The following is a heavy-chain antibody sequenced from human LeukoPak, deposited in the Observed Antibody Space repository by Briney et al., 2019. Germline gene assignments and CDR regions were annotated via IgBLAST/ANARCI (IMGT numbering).Heavy chain of an antibody. CDR3: AKLGVRGVITPIDY. J-gene: IGHJ4*02. V-gene: IGHV3-23*01. D-gene: IGHD3-10*02. CDR1: GFTFSNFA. CDR2: IRGGGANP. Sequence: GGSLRLSCAASGFTFSNFAMNWVRQAPGKGLEWVSSIRGGGANPHYADSVKGRFTISRDNSKNTLYMEMNSLRAEDTAVYYCAKLGVRGVITPIDYWGQGTLVTVSS.